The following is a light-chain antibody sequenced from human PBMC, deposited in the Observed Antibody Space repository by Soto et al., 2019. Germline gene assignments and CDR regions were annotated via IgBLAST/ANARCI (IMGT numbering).Light chain of an antibody. V-gene: IGKV3-20*01. CDR2: GAS. CDR3: QQYGSSPWT. CDR1: QSVSSSY. J-gene: IGKJ1*01. Sequence: EIVLTQSPGTLSLSPGERAALSCRASQSVSSSYLAWYQQKPGQAPRLLIYGASSRATGIPGRFSGRGSGTDFTLTISRLEPEDFAVYYCQQYGSSPWTFGQGTKVEFK.